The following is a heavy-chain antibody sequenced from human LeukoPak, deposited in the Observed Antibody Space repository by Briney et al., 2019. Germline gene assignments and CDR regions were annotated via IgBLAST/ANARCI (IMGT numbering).Heavy chain of an antibody. J-gene: IGHJ4*02. CDR1: SYTFISYG. CDR2: ISAYNGNT. CDR3: ASGDYYDSSGYYPFDY. D-gene: IGHD3-22*01. Sequence: ASVKVSCKASSYTFISYGISWVRQAPGQGLEWMGWISAYNGNTNYAQKLQGRVTMTTDTSTSTAYMELRSLRSDDTAVYYCASGDYYDSSGYYPFDYWGQGTLVTVSS. V-gene: IGHV1-18*01.